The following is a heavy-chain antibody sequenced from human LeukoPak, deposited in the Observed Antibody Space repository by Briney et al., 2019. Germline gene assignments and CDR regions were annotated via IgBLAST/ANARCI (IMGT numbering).Heavy chain of an antibody. CDR3: ARDAIAAAGTNAFDI. Sequence: SVKVSCKASGGTFSSYAISWVRQAPGQGLEWMGGIIPIFGTANYAQKFQGRVTITADKSTSTAYMELSSLRSEGTAVYYCARDAIAAAGTNAFDIWGQGTMVTVSS. V-gene: IGHV1-69*06. D-gene: IGHD6-13*01. CDR2: IIPIFGTA. CDR1: GGTFSSYA. J-gene: IGHJ3*02.